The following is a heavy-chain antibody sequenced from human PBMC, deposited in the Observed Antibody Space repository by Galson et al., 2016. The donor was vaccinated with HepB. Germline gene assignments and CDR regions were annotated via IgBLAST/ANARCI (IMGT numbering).Heavy chain of an antibody. J-gene: IGHJ6*02. Sequence: SLRLSCAVSGFSVSQNYMTWVRQAPGKGLEWLSVIYSGNNAYYADSVKGRFTISRDNFGNALHLQINSLRAEDTAVYYCAKRPYSYGWHYGMDVWGRGTTVTVSS. V-gene: IGHV3-53*01. D-gene: IGHD5-18*01. CDR1: GFSVSQNY. CDR2: IYSGNNA. CDR3: AKRPYSYGWHYGMDV.